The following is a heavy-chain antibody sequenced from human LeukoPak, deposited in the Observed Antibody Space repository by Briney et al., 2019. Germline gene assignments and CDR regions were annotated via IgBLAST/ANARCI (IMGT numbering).Heavy chain of an antibody. D-gene: IGHD3-16*01. CDR1: GFTFRNYG. Sequence: PGGSLRLSCVASGFTFRNYGMHWIRQAPGKGLEWVSVIFYDGSKKYYADFVKGRFTISRDNSKNVVYLQMDSLRAEGTAFYYCARSLGETTFDWWGQGTLVTVPS. CDR2: IFYDGSKK. V-gene: IGHV3-33*01. J-gene: IGHJ4*02. CDR3: ARSLGETTFDW.